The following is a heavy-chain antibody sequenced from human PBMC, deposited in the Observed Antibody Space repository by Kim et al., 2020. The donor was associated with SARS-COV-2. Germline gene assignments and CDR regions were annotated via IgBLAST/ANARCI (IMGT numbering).Heavy chain of an antibody. D-gene: IGHD4-17*01. J-gene: IGHJ4*02. V-gene: IGHV3-7*03. CDR3: ARDDYGDYFPYFDY. Sequence: VDSVKGRFTISRDNAKNSLYLQMNSLRAEDTAVYYCARDDYGDYFPYFDYWGQGTLVTVSS.